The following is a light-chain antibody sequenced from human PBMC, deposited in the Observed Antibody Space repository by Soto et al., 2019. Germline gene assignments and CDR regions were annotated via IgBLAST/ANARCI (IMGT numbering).Light chain of an antibody. CDR2: GTS. CDR3: LLYYGGAQLV. Sequence: QAVVTQEPSLTVSPGGTVTLTCASGTGAVTSGDYPNWLQQKPGQAPRALIYGTSNKHSWNPARFSGSLLGGKAALTLSGVQPEDEAEYYCLLYYGGAQLVFGGGTKVTVL. V-gene: IGLV7-43*01. J-gene: IGLJ2*01. CDR1: TGAVTSGDY.